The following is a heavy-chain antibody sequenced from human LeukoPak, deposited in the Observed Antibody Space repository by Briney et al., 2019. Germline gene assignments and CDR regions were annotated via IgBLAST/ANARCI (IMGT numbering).Heavy chain of an antibody. Sequence: SETLSLTCNVSGGTISSGHYYWSWIRQPPGKGLEWIGYIYHDGSTYYNPSLQSRVTMSIDRSRNQFSLKVTSVAAADTAVYYCARDLGIGEDSWGQGILVTVSS. D-gene: IGHD6-13*01. V-gene: IGHV4-30-2*01. J-gene: IGHJ4*02. CDR3: ARDLGIGEDS. CDR2: IYHDGST. CDR1: GGTISSGHYY.